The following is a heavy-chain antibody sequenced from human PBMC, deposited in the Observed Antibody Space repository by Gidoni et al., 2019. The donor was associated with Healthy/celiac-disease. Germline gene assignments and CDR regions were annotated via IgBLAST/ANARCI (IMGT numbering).Heavy chain of an antibody. V-gene: IGHV3-21*01. CDR3: ASRVNEYYDSSGYYPDAFDI. CDR1: GFPFSRYS. Sequence: EVQLVESGGGLVKPGGSLRLSCAASGFPFSRYSMHWVRQAPGKGLEWVSSISSSSSYIYYADSVKGRFTISRDNAKNSLYLQMNSLRAEDTAVYYCASRVNEYYDSSGYYPDAFDIWGQGTMVTVSS. D-gene: IGHD3-22*01. CDR2: ISSSSSYI. J-gene: IGHJ3*02.